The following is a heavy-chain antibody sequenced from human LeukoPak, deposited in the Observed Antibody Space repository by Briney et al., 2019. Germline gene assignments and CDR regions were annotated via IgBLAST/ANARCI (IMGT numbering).Heavy chain of an antibody. CDR3: ARSVRRLYGSGRSNWFDP. CDR2: NSGST. D-gene: IGHD3-10*01. CDR1: GGSISSYY. Sequence: SETLSLTCTVSGGSISSYYWSWIRQPPGKGLEWIGYNSGSTHYNPPLKSRVTISVDTSKNQFSLKLSSVTAADTAVYYCARSVRRLYGSGRSNWFDPWGQGTLVTVSS. V-gene: IGHV4-59*12. J-gene: IGHJ5*02.